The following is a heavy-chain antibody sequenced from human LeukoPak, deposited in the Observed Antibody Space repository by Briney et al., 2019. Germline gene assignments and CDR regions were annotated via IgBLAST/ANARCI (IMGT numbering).Heavy chain of an antibody. J-gene: IGHJ4*02. CDR3: AKEMDSFFDY. CDR1: GFTFDDYA. V-gene: IGHV3-9*03. D-gene: IGHD3/OR15-3a*01. Sequence: PGGSLRLSCAASGFTFDDYAMHWVRQAPGKGLEWVSGISWNSGSIGYADSVKGRFTISRDNAKNSLYLQMNSLRAEDMALYYCAKEMDSFFDYWGQGTLVTVSS. CDR2: ISWNSGSI.